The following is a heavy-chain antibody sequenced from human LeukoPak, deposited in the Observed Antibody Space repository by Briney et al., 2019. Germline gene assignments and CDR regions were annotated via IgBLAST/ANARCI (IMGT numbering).Heavy chain of an antibody. D-gene: IGHD3-16*02. Sequence: ASVKVSCKASGYTFTSYDINWVRQATGQGLEWMGWMNPNSGNTGYAQKFQGRVTMTRNTSISTAYMELSSLRSEDTAVYYCAKVNFGEITFGGVIIDYWGQGTLVTVSS. CDR2: MNPNSGNT. J-gene: IGHJ4*02. CDR3: AKVNFGEITFGGVIIDY. CDR1: GYTFTSYD. V-gene: IGHV1-8*01.